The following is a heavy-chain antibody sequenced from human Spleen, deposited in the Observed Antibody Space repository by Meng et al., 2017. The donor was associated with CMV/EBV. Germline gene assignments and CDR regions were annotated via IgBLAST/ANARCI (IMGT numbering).Heavy chain of an antibody. CDR1: GFHLTTTGVG. V-gene: IGHV2-5*01. CDR2: MYWNGDK. Sequence: SGFHLTTTGVGVGWIRQPQGKALEWLALMYWNGDKRYSPSLETRLSVTKDTSKNQVVLTMTNMDPVDTATYYCARSPDPDGRAWFDPWGQGTLVTVSS. J-gene: IGHJ5*02. D-gene: IGHD1-26*01. CDR3: ARSPDPDGRAWFDP.